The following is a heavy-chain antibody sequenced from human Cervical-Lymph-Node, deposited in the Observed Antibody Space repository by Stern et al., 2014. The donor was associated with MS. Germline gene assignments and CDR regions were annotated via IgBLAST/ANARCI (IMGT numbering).Heavy chain of an antibody. CDR2: IYYSGST. V-gene: IGHV4-59*01. J-gene: IGHJ4*01. D-gene: IGHD2/OR15-2a*01. CDR1: GASITNYY. Sequence: QVQLQDSGPGLVRPSETLSLTCTVSGASITNYYWTSLRQPTGKGLEWIGYIYYSGSTNYNPSLKSRVTISVDTSKNQFSRKLSSVTAADTAVYYCARDKGMFFLWGQGTLVTVSS. CDR3: ARDKGMFFL.